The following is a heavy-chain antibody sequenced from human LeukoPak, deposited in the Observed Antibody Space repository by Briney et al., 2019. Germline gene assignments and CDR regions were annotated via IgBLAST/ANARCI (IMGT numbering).Heavy chain of an antibody. CDR1: GGSISSGSYY. V-gene: IGHV4-61*02. CDR3: ARERGERITMIVVVDGAFDI. D-gene: IGHD3-22*01. J-gene: IGHJ3*02. CDR2: IYTSGST. Sequence: PSETLSLTCTVSGGSISSGSYYWSWIRQPAGKGLEWIGRIYTSGSTNYNPSLKSRVTISVDTSKNQFSLKLSSVTAADTAVYYCARERGERITMIVVVDGAFDIWGQGTMVTVSS.